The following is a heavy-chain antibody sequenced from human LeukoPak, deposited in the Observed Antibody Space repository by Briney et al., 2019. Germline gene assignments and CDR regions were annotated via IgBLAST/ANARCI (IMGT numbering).Heavy chain of an antibody. Sequence: KPSETLSLTCTVSGGSISSYYWSWIRQPPGKGLEWIGYIYYSGSTNYNPSLKSRVTISVDTSKNQFSLKLTSVTAADTAVYFCASGESRNYYYFDYWGHGILVTVSS. CDR2: IYYSGST. V-gene: IGHV4-59*01. D-gene: IGHD3-10*01. CDR3: ASGESRNYYYFDY. J-gene: IGHJ4*01. CDR1: GGSISSYY.